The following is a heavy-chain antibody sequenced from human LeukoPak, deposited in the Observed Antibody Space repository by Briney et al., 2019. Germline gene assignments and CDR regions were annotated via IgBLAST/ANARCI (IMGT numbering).Heavy chain of an antibody. J-gene: IGHJ6*03. D-gene: IGHD1-14*01. CDR1: GVTFSSYW. V-gene: IGHV3-7*01. Sequence: GGSLRLSCAASGVTFSSYWMSWVRQAPGKGLEWVANIKEDGSEKYYVDSVKGRFTISRDNAKNSLYLQMNSLRAEDTAVYYCARVGTRGYYYYYYMDVWGKGTTVTVSS. CDR3: ARVGTRGYYYYYYMDV. CDR2: IKEDGSEK.